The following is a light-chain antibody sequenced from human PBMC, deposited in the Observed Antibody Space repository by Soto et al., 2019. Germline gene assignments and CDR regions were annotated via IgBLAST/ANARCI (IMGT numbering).Light chain of an antibody. V-gene: IGLV2-11*01. CDR1: SSDVGGYNY. CDR3: RSYAGSYTYV. J-gene: IGLJ1*01. CDR2: DVN. Sequence: QSVLAQSRSVSGSPGQSVTISCTGTSSDVGGYNYVSWYQQHPGKAPKLMIYDVNKRPSGVPDRFSGSKSGNTASLTISGLQAEDEADYYCRSYAGSYTYVFVTGTKVTVL.